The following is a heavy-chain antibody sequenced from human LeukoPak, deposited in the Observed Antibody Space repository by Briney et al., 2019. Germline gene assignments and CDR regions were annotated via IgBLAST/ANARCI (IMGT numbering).Heavy chain of an antibody. CDR2: IYHTGNT. Sequence: SETLSLPCAVSDYSISSGYYWGWIRQPPGKGLEWIGNIYHTGNTCYNPSLKSRVTISLDTSKNQFSLKLSSVTAADTAVYYCARSNYYYYYIDVWGKGTTVTGSS. J-gene: IGHJ6*03. CDR3: ARSNYYYYYIDV. CDR1: DYSISSGYY. V-gene: IGHV4-38-2*01.